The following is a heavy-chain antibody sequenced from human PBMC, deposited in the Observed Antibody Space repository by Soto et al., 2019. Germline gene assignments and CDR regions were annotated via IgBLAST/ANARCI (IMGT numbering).Heavy chain of an antibody. V-gene: IGHV1-69*13. D-gene: IGHD3-3*01. J-gene: IGHJ4*02. CDR2: IIPIFGTA. CDR1: GGTFSSYA. CDR3: ARGLPKIASFGVVIRPDFHY. Sequence: SVKVSCKASGGTFSSYAISWVRQAPGQGLEWMGGIIPIFGTANYAQKFQGRVTITADESTSTAYMELSSLRSEDTAVYYCARGLPKIASFGVVIRPDFHYWRQVALLAV.